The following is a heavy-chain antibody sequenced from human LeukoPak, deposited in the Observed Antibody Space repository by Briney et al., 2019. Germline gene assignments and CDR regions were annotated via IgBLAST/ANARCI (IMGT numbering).Heavy chain of an antibody. J-gene: IGHJ4*02. CDR3: ARVGGYSSSWYDIDY. CDR2: IIPIFGTA. Sequence: GASVKVSCKASGGTFSSYAISWVRQAPGQGLEWMGGIIPIFGTANYAQKFQGTVTITADESTSTAYMELSSLRSEDTAVYYCARVGGYSSSWYDIDYWGQGTLVTVSS. V-gene: IGHV1-69*13. CDR1: GGTFSSYA. D-gene: IGHD6-13*01.